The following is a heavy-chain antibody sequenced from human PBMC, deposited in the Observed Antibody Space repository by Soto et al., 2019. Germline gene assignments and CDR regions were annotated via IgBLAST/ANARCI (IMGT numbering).Heavy chain of an antibody. Sequence: GGSLRLSCAASGFTFSSYAMSWVRQAPGKGLEWVSAISGSGGSTYYADSVKGRFTISRDNSKNTLYLQMNSLRAEDTAVYYCAKSYDILTNHYYYYYMDVWGKGTTVTVSS. CDR2: ISGSGGST. V-gene: IGHV3-23*01. CDR1: GFTFSSYA. D-gene: IGHD3-9*01. CDR3: AKSYDILTNHYYYYYMDV. J-gene: IGHJ6*03.